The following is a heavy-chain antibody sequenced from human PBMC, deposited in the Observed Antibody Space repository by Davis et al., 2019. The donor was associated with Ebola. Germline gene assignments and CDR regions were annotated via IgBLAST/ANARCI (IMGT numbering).Heavy chain of an antibody. D-gene: IGHD5-24*01. J-gene: IGHJ4*02. CDR2: INPNSGGT. V-gene: IGHV1-2*06. CDR3: ANSRDGYTWGEDY. CDR1: GYTFTGYY. Sequence: AASVKVSCKASGYTFTGYYMHWVRQAPGQGLEWMGRINPNSGGTNYAQKFQGRVTMTRDTSISTAYMELSRLRSDDTAVYYCANSRDGYTWGEDYWGQGTLVTVSS.